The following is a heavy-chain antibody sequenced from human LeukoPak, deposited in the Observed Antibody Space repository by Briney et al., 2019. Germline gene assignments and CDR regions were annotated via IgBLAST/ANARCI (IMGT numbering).Heavy chain of an antibody. V-gene: IGHV1-69*13. Sequence: SVKVSCKASGGTFSSYAISWVRQAPGQGLEWMGGIIPIFGTANYAQKFQGRVTITADESTSTAYMELSSLRSEDTAAYYCATDGSGSPYYFDYWGQGTLVTVSS. CDR2: IIPIFGTA. CDR1: GGTFSSYA. CDR3: ATDGSGSPYYFDY. D-gene: IGHD1-26*01. J-gene: IGHJ4*02.